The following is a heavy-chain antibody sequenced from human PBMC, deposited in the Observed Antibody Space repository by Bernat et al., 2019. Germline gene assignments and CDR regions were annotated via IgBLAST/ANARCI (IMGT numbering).Heavy chain of an antibody. CDR3: ATGSAGYYYYGMDV. J-gene: IGHJ6*02. Sequence: EVQLLESGGGLVQPGGSLRLSCAASGFTFSSYAMSWVRQAPGKGLEWVSAISGSGGSTYYADSVKGRFTIAGDNSKNTLYLQMNSLRAEDTAVYYCATGSAGYYYYGMDVWGQGTTVTVSS. CDR1: GFTFSSYA. V-gene: IGHV3-23*01. D-gene: IGHD4-17*01. CDR2: ISGSGGST.